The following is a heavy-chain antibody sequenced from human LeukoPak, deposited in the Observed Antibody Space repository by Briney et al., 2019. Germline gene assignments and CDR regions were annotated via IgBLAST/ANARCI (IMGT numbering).Heavy chain of an antibody. D-gene: IGHD1-14*01. CDR1: GYSFVDYW. J-gene: IGHJ6*02. CDR2: IYPGDSDI. Sequence: GESLKISCKGSGYSFVDYWIGWVRQMPGKGLQWMGIIYPGDSDIRYSPSFQGQVTISADKSISTAYLQWSSLKASDTAMYYCARGWSNWNHGLYYYGMDVWGQGTTVTDSS. V-gene: IGHV5-51*01. CDR3: ARGWSNWNHGLYYYGMDV.